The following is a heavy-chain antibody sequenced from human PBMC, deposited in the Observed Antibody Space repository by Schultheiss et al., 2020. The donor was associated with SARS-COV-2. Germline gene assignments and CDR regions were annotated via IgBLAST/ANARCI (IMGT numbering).Heavy chain of an antibody. CDR2: IRYDGSNK. J-gene: IGHJ6*02. D-gene: IGHD6-6*01. CDR1: GFTVSSNY. Sequence: GGSLRLSCAASGFTVSSNYMSWVRQAPGKGLEWVAFIRYDGSNKYYADSVKGRFTISRDNSKNTLYLQMSSLRAEDTAVYYCVTGIAARPDYYYYGMDVWGQGTTVTVSS. V-gene: IGHV3-30*02. CDR3: VTGIAARPDYYYYGMDV.